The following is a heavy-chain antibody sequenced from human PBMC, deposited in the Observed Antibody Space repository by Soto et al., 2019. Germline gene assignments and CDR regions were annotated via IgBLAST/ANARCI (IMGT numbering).Heavy chain of an antibody. D-gene: IGHD3-22*01. CDR1: GFTFSSYG. Sequence: GGSLRLSCAASGFTFSSYGMHWVRQAPGKGLEWVAVKSYDGSNKYYADSVKGRFTISRDNSKNTLYLQMNSLRAEDTAVYYCAKDIGRTYYYDSSGYYASDYYYGMDVWGQGTTVTVSS. CDR3: AKDIGRTYYYDSSGYYASDYYYGMDV. J-gene: IGHJ6*02. CDR2: KSYDGSNK. V-gene: IGHV3-30*18.